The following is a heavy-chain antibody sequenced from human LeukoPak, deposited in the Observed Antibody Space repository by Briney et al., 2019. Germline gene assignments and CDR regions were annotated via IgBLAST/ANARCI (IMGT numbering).Heavy chain of an antibody. V-gene: IGHV3-30*02. J-gene: IGHJ1*01. Sequence: PGGSLRLSCGASGFTFSTYGMHWVRQAPGKGLEWVAFIQYDGRNKDYANSVKGRFTISRDDSKNTLYVQMNSLRAEDTAVYYCAKRDLVRGALGYWGQGTLVTVSS. CDR1: GFTFSTYG. CDR3: AKRDLVRGALGY. CDR2: IQYDGRNK. D-gene: IGHD3-10*01.